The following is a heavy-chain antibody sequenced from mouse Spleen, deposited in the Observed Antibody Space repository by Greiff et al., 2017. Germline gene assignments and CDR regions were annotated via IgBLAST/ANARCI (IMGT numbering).Heavy chain of an antibody. CDR2: ISSGGGNT. V-gene: IGHV5-9*04. D-gene: IGHD2-4*01. Sequence: EVNVVESGGGLVKLGGSLKLSCAASGFTFSSYVMSWVRQTPEKRLEWVATISSGGGNTYYPDSVKGRFTISRDNAKNTLYLQMSSLKSEDTAMYYCARLYYDYDEAMDYWGQGTSVTVSS. J-gene: IGHJ4*01. CDR1: GFTFSSYV. CDR3: ARLYYDYDEAMDY.